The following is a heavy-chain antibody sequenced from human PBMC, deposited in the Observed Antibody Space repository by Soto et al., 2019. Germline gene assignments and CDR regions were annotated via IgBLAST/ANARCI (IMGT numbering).Heavy chain of an antibody. J-gene: IGHJ6*03. D-gene: IGHD3-9*01. CDR2: ISGSGINT. V-gene: IGHV3-23*01. CDR1: GFSFSTYA. CDR3: AEVGSIWAYYMDV. Sequence: DVQLMESGGGLAQPGGSLRLSCAASGFSFSTYAMTWVRQAPGKGLEWVSGISGSGINTYYADSVKGRFTISTDHSNNTLYLRMNSLRAEDTAVYYCAEVGSIWAYYMDVWGTGTTVIVSS.